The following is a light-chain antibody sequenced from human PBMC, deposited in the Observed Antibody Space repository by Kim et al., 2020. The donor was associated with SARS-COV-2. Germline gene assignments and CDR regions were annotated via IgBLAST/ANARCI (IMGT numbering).Light chain of an antibody. J-gene: IGLJ2*01. CDR2: SNN. V-gene: IGLV1-44*01. Sequence: GQRVTISCSGSSSNIGSTSVNWYQHLPRTAPKLLIFSNNHRPSGVPDRFSGSKSGTSASLAISGLQSEDEADYYCAAWDDSLNGPVFGGGTQLTVL. CDR3: AAWDDSLNGPV. CDR1: SSNIGSTS.